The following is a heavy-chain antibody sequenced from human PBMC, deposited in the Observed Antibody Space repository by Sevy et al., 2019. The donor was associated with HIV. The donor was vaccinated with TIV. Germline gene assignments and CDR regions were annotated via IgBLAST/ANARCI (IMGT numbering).Heavy chain of an antibody. D-gene: IGHD3-22*01. J-gene: IGHJ3*02. Sequence: GGSLRLSCAASGFTVSNSYMSWVRQAPGKGLEWVSIIYSGVTTSYADSMRGRFTISRDNSKNTLSLQMNSLRAEETAVYYCARLSVYYYDSSGYYTTGNAFDIWGQGTMVTVSS. CDR1: GFTVSNSY. CDR2: IYSGVTT. V-gene: IGHV3-53*01. CDR3: ARLSVYYYDSSGYYTTGNAFDI.